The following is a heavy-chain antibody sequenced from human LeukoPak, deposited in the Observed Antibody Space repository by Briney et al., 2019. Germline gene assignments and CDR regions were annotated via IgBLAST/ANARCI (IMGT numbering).Heavy chain of an antibody. Sequence: GGSLRLSSAASGFTFDDYAMHWVRQAPGKGLEWVSLISGDGGSTYYADSVKVRFTISRDNNKNSLYLQMNSLRTEDTALYYCAKDIGDIVVVPAATRTRSPDYGMDVWGQGTTVTVSS. V-gene: IGHV3-43*02. J-gene: IGHJ6*02. D-gene: IGHD2-2*01. CDR3: AKDIGDIVVVPAATRTRSPDYGMDV. CDR1: GFTFDDYA. CDR2: ISGDGGST.